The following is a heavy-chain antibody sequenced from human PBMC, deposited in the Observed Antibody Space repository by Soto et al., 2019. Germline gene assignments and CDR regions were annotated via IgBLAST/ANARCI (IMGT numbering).Heavy chain of an antibody. J-gene: IGHJ4*02. CDR1: GGSLSSGSFF. CDR3: VRREAVAGSQFDF. Sequence: SDTLSLTCTVSGGSLSSGSFFWGWIRQPPGKGLEWIGHIYFTGTSSYSPSLKSRVTMFVDTSKNNFSLRLTSVTAADTAVYYCVRREAVAGSQFDFWGQGTLVTVS. D-gene: IGHD6-19*01. CDR2: IYFTGTS. V-gene: IGHV4-39*02.